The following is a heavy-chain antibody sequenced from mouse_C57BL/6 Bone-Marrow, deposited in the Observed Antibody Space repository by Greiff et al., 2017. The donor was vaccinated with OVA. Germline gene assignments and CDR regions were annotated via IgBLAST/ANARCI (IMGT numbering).Heavy chain of an antibody. J-gene: IGHJ3*01. CDR2: ISSGGDYI. CDR1: GFTFSSYA. CDR3: TREAGSSGPPWFAY. Sequence: EVHLVESGEGLVKPGGSLKLSCAASGFTFSSYAMSWVRQTPEKRLEWVAYISSGGDYIYYADTVKGRFTISRDNARNTLYLQMSSLKSEDTAMYYCTREAGSSGPPWFAYWGQGTLVTVSA. V-gene: IGHV5-9-1*02. D-gene: IGHD3-2*02.